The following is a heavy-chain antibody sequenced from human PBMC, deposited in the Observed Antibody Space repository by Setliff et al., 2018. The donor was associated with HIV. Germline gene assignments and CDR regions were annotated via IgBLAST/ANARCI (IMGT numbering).Heavy chain of an antibody. CDR3: ARDGWRHVLHGNYYYYFMDV. J-gene: IGHJ6*03. CDR2: IYYSGST. D-gene: IGHD2-8*01. V-gene: IGHV4-59*01. Sequence: PSETLSLTCTVSGVSISSYYWSWIRQPPGKGLEWIGYIYYSGSTNYNPSLKSRVTISVDTSKNQFSLKLSSVTAADTAVYYCARDGWRHVLHGNYYYYFMDVWGKGTTVTVSS. CDR1: GVSISSYY.